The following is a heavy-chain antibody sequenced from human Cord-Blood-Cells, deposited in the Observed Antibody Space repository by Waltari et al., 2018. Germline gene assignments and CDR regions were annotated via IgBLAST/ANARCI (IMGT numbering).Heavy chain of an antibody. J-gene: IGHJ4*02. D-gene: IGHD6-13*01. CDR2: MNPNSGNT. CDR3: ALVGYSSSWYYFDY. CDR1: GYTFTSYD. Sequence: QVQLVQSGAEVKKPGASVKVSCKASGYTFTSYDINWVRQATGQGLEWMGWMNPNSGNTGYAKKFQGRVTMTRNTSISTAYMELSSLRSEDTAVYYCALVGYSSSWYYFDYWGQGTLVTVSS. V-gene: IGHV1-8*01.